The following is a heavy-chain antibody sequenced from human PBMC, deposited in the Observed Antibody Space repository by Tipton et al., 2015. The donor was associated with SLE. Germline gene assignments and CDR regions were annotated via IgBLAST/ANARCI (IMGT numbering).Heavy chain of an antibody. J-gene: IGHJ4*02. Sequence: SLRLSCAASGFTVSSNYMSWVRQAPGKGLEWVSVIYSGGSTYYADSVKGRFTISRDNSKNTLYLQMNSLRAEDTAVYYCARRGATTLSFDYWGQGTLATVSS. CDR3: ARRGATTLSFDY. V-gene: IGHV3-53*05. CDR2: IYSGGST. CDR1: GFTVSSNY. D-gene: IGHD1-26*01.